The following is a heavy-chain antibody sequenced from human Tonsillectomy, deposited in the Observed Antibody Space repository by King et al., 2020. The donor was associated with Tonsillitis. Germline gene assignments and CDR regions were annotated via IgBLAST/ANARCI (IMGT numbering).Heavy chain of an antibody. D-gene: IGHD5-18*01. Sequence: HVQLVESGGGVVQPGGSLRLSCAASGFTFSTYGMHWVRQAPGKGLEWVAVISYDGSNKYYADSVKGRFTISRDNSKNTLYLQMNSLRPEDTAVYYCAKDRGDVDPGSYGMDVWGQGTTVTVSS. CDR2: ISYDGSNK. J-gene: IGHJ6*02. CDR1: GFTFSTYG. CDR3: AKDRGDVDPGSYGMDV. V-gene: IGHV3-30*18.